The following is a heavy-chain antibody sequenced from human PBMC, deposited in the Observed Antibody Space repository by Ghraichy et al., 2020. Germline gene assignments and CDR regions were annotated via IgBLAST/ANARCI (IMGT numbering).Heavy chain of an antibody. V-gene: IGHV4-39*01. Sequence: SETLSLTCTVSGGSISSSSYYWGWIRQPPGKGLEWIGSIYYSGSTYYNPSLKSRVTISVDTSKNQFSLKLSSVTAADTAVYYCASPSAGYFQHWVQGTLVTVSS. CDR3: ASPSAGYFQH. J-gene: IGHJ1*01. CDR2: IYYSGST. CDR1: GGSISSSSYY.